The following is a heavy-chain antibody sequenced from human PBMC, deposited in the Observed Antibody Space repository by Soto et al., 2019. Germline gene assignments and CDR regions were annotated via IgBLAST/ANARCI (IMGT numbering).Heavy chain of an antibody. Sequence: GASVKVSCKAFGYTFTSSGIHWVRQAPGQRLEWMGWINGGNGVTKYSQKFQGRVTITRDTSARTAYMELSSLRSEDTSIYYCARDSERVQVPSTGWFDPWGQGTVVTVSS. J-gene: IGHJ5*02. D-gene: IGHD1-1*01. CDR1: GYTFTSSG. CDR3: ARDSERVQVPSTGWFDP. V-gene: IGHV1-3*01. CDR2: INGGNGVT.